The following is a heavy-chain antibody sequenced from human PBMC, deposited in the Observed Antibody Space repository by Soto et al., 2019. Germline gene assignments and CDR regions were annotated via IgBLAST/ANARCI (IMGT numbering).Heavy chain of an antibody. CDR2: ISSSSSII. V-gene: IGHV3-48*02. J-gene: IGHJ6*02. CDR3: ARDRCSGGSCYYYYGMDV. D-gene: IGHD2-15*01. Sequence: GGSLRLSCAASGFTFSSYSMNWVRQAPGKGLEWISYISSSSSIIYYEDSVKGRFTISRDNAKNSLYLQMNSLRDEDTAVYYCARDRCSGGSCYYYYGMDVWGQGTTVTVSS. CDR1: GFTFSSYS.